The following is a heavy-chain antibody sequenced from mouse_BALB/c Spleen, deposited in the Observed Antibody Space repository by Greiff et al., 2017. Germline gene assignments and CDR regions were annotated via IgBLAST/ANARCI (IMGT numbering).Heavy chain of an antibody. V-gene: IGHV1S56*01. CDR2: IYPGNVNT. Sequence: QVQLQQSGPELVKPGASVRISCKASGYTFTSYYIHWVKQRPGQGLEWIGWIYPGNVNTKYNEKFKGKATLTADKSSSPAYMQLSSLTSEDSAVYFCARGYYGNYEYYFDYWGQGTTLTVSS. J-gene: IGHJ2*01. CDR3: ARGYYGNYEYYFDY. CDR1: GYTFTSYY. D-gene: IGHD2-1*01.